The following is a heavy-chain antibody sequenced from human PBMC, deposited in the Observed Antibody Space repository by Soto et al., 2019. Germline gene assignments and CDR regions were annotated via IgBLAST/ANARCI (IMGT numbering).Heavy chain of an antibody. J-gene: IGHJ4*02. CDR2: IIPIFGTA. V-gene: IGHV1-69*13. D-gene: IGHD2-15*01. CDR3: ARDNSYCSGGSCYSASLNYFDY. Sequence: ASVKVSCKASGGTFSSYAISWVRQAPGQGLEWMGGIIPIFGTANYAQKFQGRVTITADESTSTAYMELSSLRSEDTAVYYCARDNSYCSGGSCYSASLNYFDYWGQGTLVTVSS. CDR1: GGTFSSYA.